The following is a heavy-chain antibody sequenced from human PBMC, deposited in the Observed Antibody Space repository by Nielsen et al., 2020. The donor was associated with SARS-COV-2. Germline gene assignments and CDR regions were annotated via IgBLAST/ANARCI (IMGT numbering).Heavy chain of an antibody. CDR3: TTEFSYYYGMDV. CDR1: GFTFSNAW. Sequence: GGSLSLSCAASGFTFSNAWMSWVRQAPGKGLEWVGRIKSKTDGGTTDYAAPVKGRFTISRDDSKNTLYLQMNSLKTEDTAVYYCTTEFSYYYGMDVWGQGTTVTVSS. V-gene: IGHV3-15*01. CDR2: IKSKTDGGTT. J-gene: IGHJ6*02.